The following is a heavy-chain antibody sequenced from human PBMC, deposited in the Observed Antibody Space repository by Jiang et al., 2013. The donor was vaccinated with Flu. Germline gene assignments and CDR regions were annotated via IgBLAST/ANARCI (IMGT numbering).Heavy chain of an antibody. Sequence: GPGLVKPSQTLSLTCSVSGASISSDGYYWSWIRQHPGKGLEWIAYIYNTGSTYYNPTLKSRVSISVDTSTNHFSLKLSSVTAADTAVYHCARYTTVGYFDHWGQGTLATVSS. CDR3: ARYTTVGYFDH. D-gene: IGHD4-23*01. CDR2: IYNTGST. J-gene: IGHJ4*02. V-gene: IGHV4-31*03. CDR1: GASISSDGYY.